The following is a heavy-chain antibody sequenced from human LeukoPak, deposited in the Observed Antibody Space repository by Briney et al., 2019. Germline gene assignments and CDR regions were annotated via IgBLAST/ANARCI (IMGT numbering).Heavy chain of an antibody. CDR1: GFTFSSCG. CDR2: IRYDGSDK. D-gene: IGHD1-26*01. Sequence: GGSLRLSCAASGFTFSSCGMHWVRQSPAKGLEWVAYIRYDGSDKYYIDSVKGRFTIARDNPKETLCLQMTSLSHDDTAVYFCVKDVGVGASYFDNWGQGTLVAVSS. J-gene: IGHJ4*02. CDR3: VKDVGVGASYFDN. V-gene: IGHV3-30*02.